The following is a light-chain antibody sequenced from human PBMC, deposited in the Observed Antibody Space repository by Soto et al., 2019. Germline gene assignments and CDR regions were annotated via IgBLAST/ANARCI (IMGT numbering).Light chain of an antibody. V-gene: IGKV3-11*01. CDR3: QQYGNLIT. J-gene: IGKJ5*01. CDR2: DTS. CDR1: QSVNNY. Sequence: EVVLTQSPATLSLSPGDGATLSCRASQSVNNYLAWYQQKPGRAPRLLIYDTSNRATDIPARFSGSGSGTDFSLTISSVEPEDSALYYSQQYGNLITFGQGTRLELK.